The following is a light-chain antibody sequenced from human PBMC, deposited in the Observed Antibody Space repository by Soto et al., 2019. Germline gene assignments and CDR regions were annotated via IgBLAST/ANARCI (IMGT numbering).Light chain of an antibody. CDR3: QQYEAYPLT. CDR2: KAS. J-gene: IGKJ4*01. CDR1: QSIRSW. Sequence: DIQMTQSPSTLSASVGDRVTITCRASQSIRSWLAWYQQKPGKAPELLIQKASSLQSGVPSRFSGSGSGTEFILTISSLQPDDFASYYCQQYEAYPLTFGGGTMVEIK. V-gene: IGKV1-5*03.